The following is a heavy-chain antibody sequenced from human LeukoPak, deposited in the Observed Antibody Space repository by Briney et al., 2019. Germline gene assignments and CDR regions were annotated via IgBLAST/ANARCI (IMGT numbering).Heavy chain of an antibody. J-gene: IGHJ3*02. CDR3: ARDELLEDGAFDI. V-gene: IGHV4-39*07. CDR1: GGSISSSSYY. CDR2: IYYSGST. D-gene: IGHD1-26*01. Sequence: PSETLSLTCTVSGGSISSSSYYWGWIRQPPGKGLEWIGSIYYSGSTYYNPSLKSRVTISVDTSKNQFSLKLSSVTAADTAVYYCARDELLEDGAFDIWGQGTVVTVSS.